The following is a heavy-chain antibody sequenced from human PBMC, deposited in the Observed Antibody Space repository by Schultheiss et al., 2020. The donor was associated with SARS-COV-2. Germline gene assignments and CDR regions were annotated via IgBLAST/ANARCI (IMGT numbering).Heavy chain of an antibody. CDR2: ISGSGGST. J-gene: IGHJ4*02. CDR3: AKDQAIVVVPAAMGGDY. V-gene: IGHV3-23*01. CDR1: GFTVSSNY. D-gene: IGHD2-2*01. Sequence: LSLTCAASGFTVSSNYMSWVRQAPGKGLEWVSAISGSGGSTYYADSVKGRFTISRDNSKNTLYLQMNSLRAEDTAVYYCAKDQAIVVVPAAMGGDYWGQGTLVTVSS.